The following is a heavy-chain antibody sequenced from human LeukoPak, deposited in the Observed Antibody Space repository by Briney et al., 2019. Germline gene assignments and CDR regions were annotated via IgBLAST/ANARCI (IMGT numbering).Heavy chain of an antibody. Sequence: GGSLRLSCAASGFTFSSYAMHWVRQAPGKGLEWVAVISYDGSNKYYADSVKGRFTISRDNSKNTLYLQMNSLRAEDTAVYYCARDLYSSSWYIASTFDYWGQGTLVTVSS. CDR1: GFTFSSYA. CDR3: ARDLYSSSWYIASTFDY. D-gene: IGHD6-13*01. J-gene: IGHJ4*02. V-gene: IGHV3-30-3*01. CDR2: ISYDGSNK.